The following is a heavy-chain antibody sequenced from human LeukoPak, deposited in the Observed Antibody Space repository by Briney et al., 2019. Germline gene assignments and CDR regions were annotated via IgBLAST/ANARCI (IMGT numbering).Heavy chain of an antibody. CDR3: SRDLRGRDDY. D-gene: IGHD5-24*01. Sequence: GGSLRLSCAASGFTFSNAWMHWVRQAPGEGLVWVSRINTGGSTTDYADSVKGRFTISRDNAKNTLYLQMNSLRAEDTAVYYCSRDLRGRDDYWGQGILVIVSS. J-gene: IGHJ4*02. CDR2: INTGGSTT. V-gene: IGHV3-74*01. CDR1: GFTFSNAW.